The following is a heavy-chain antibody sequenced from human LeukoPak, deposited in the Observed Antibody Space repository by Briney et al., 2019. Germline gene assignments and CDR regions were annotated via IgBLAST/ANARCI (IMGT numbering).Heavy chain of an antibody. CDR2: ISAYNGNT. Sequence: GASVKVSCKASGYTFTSYDINWVRQAPGQGLEWMGWISAYNGNTNYAQKLQGRVTMTTDTSTSTAYMELRSLRSDDTAVYYCARDLGRSGSYENFDYWGQGTLVTVSS. V-gene: IGHV1-18*01. J-gene: IGHJ4*02. D-gene: IGHD1-26*01. CDR1: GYTFTSYD. CDR3: ARDLGRSGSYENFDY.